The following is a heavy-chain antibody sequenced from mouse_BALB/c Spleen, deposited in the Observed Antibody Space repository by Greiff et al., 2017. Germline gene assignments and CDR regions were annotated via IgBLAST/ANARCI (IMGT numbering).Heavy chain of an antibody. Sequence: QVHVKQSGAELARPGASVKMSCKASGYTFTSYTMHWVKQRPGQGLEWIGYINPSSGYTNYNQKFKDKATLTADKSSSTAYMQLSSLTSEDSAVYYCARDGYYGYDGFAYWGQGTLVTVSA. CDR1: GYTFTSYT. V-gene: IGHV1-4*01. J-gene: IGHJ3*01. D-gene: IGHD2-2*01. CDR3: ARDGYYGYDGFAY. CDR2: INPSSGYT.